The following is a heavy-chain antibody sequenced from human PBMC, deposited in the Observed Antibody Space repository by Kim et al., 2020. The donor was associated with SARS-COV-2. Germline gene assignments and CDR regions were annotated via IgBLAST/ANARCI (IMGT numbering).Heavy chain of an antibody. D-gene: IGHD3-22*01. CDR2: IYPGDSDT. CDR3: ARHSYYYDSSGYYIPYYYYGMDV. V-gene: IGHV5-51*01. Sequence: GESLKISCKGSGYSFTSYWIGWVRQMPGKGLEWMGIIYPGDSDTRYSPSFQGQVTISADKSISTAYLQWSSLKASDTAMYYCARHSYYYDSSGYYIPYYYYGMDVWGQGNTVTVSS. J-gene: IGHJ6*02. CDR1: GYSFTSYW.